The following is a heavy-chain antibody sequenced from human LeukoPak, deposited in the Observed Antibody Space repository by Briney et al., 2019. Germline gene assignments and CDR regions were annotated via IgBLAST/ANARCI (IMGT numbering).Heavy chain of an antibody. CDR3: ARGRPQSSVYDY. V-gene: IGHV3-53*01. CDR1: GFIPSTTF. Sequence: GGSLRLSCAPSGFIPSTTFLTWVRQAPGKGLEWVSVIVTDGSAFYAASVKGRFTISRDSYKNTLYLQMNSLRAEDTAVYYCARGRPQSSVYDYWGQGTLVTVSS. D-gene: IGHD5-24*01. CDR2: IVTDGSA. J-gene: IGHJ4*02.